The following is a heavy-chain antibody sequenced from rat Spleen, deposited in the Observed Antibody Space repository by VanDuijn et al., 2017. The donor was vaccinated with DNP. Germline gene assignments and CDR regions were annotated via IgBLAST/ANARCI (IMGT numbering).Heavy chain of an antibody. CDR2: ISYSGST. CDR3: AITTVAAYWYFDF. Sequence: EVQLQESGPGLVKPSQSLSLTCSVTGYSITSNYWMTWIRKFPGNKMEWIGHISYSGSTSYNPSIKSRISITRDTSKNQFFLQLNSVTTEDTATYYCAITTVAAYWYFDFWGPGTMVTVSS. CDR1: GYSITSNY. D-gene: IGHD1-3*01. J-gene: IGHJ1*01. V-gene: IGHV3-1*01.